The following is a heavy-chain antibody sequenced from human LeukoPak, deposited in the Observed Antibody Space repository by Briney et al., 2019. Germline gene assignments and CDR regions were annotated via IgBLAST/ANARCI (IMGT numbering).Heavy chain of an antibody. J-gene: IGHJ4*02. V-gene: IGHV3-48*03. Sequence: GGSLRLSCAASGFSSSSYEMNWVRQAPGKGLEWVSYISSSGDIMYSADSVKGRFTISRDNAKNSLYLQMNSLRAEDTAIYYCSSQYSSSSVVDYWGQGTLVTVSS. CDR3: SSQYSSSSVVDY. CDR2: ISSSGDIM. CDR1: GFSSSSYE. D-gene: IGHD6-6*01.